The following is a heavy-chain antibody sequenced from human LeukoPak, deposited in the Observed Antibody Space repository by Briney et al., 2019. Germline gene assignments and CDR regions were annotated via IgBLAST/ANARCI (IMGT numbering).Heavy chain of an antibody. CDR1: GFTFSSYA. J-gene: IGHJ4*02. CDR2: ISGSGGST. CDR3: ARGPYSSDY. D-gene: IGHD6-13*01. V-gene: IGHV3-23*01. Sequence: GGSLRLSCAASGFTFSSYAMSWVRQAPGKGLEWVSGISGSGGSTYYADSVKGRFTISRDNSKNTLYLQMHSLRAEDTAVYYCARGPYSSDYWGQGTLVTVSS.